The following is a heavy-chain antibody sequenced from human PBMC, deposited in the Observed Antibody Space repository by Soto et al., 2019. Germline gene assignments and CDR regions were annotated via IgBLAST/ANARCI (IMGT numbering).Heavy chain of an antibody. CDR2: LSGDGKAT. V-gene: IGHV3-23*01. D-gene: IGHD3-3*01. J-gene: IGHJ5*02. CDR3: ARITRS. CDR1: GLTVGSSA. Sequence: EVRLLESGGGWVQPGGSLRLSCAASGLTVGSSAMTWVRQAPGKGLEWISSLSGDGKATYYADSVKGRFTISRDISKNTLFLQMDSLRVEDTAIYFCARITRSWGQGTRVTVSS.